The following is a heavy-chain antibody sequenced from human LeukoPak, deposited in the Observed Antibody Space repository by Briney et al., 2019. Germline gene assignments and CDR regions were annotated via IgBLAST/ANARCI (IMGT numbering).Heavy chain of an antibody. J-gene: IGHJ4*02. V-gene: IGHV3-74*01. D-gene: IGHD2-15*01. CDR3: ARSRAVGGGSSNFDY. Sequence: GGSLRLSCAASGFTFSSYWMHWVRQAPGKGLVWVSRINSDGSDTSYADSVKGRFTISRDNAKNTLYLQMNSLRAEDTAVYYCARSRAVGGGSSNFDYWGQGTLVTVSS. CDR1: GFTFSSYW. CDR2: INSDGSDT.